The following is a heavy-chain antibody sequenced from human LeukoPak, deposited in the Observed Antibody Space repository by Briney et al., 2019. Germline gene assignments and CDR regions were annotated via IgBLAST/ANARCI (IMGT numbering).Heavy chain of an antibody. CDR2: INHSGST. CDR1: GGSFSGYY. J-gene: IGHJ4*02. CDR3: ARGRVDIVVVPAAMSRYFDY. D-gene: IGHD2-2*03. Sequence: SETLSLTCAVYGGSFSGYYWSWIRQPPGKGLEWIGEINHSGSTNYNPSLKSRVTISVDTSKNQFSLKLSSVTAADTAVYYCARGRVDIVVVPAAMSRYFDYWGQGTLVAVSS. V-gene: IGHV4-34*01.